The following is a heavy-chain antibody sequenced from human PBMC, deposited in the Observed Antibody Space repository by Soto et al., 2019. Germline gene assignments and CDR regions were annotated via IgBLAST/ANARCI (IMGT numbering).Heavy chain of an antibody. CDR2: IYYSGST. J-gene: IGHJ4*02. D-gene: IGHD5-18*01. Sequence: PSQTCLTCTVSGGSICSGDYYWRWLRQPPGKGLEWIGYIYYSGSTYYNPSLKSRVTISVDTSKNQFSLKLSSVTAADTAVYYCARGVYSYQFDYWGQGTLVTVSP. CDR1: GGSICSGDYY. V-gene: IGHV4-30-4*01. CDR3: ARGVYSYQFDY.